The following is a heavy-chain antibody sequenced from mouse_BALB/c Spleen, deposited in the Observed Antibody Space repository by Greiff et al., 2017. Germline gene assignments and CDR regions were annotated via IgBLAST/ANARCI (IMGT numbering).Heavy chain of an antibody. CDR3: ASPWEGFAY. CDR2: ISYSGST. CDR1: GYSITSDYA. J-gene: IGHJ3*01. V-gene: IGHV3-2*02. D-gene: IGHD4-1*01. Sequence: EVQLVESGPGLVKPSQSLSLTCTVTGYSITSDYAWNWIRQCPGNKLEWMGYISYSGSTSYNPSLKSRISITRDTSKNQFFLQLNSVTTEDTATYCCASPWEGFAYWGQGTLVTVSA.